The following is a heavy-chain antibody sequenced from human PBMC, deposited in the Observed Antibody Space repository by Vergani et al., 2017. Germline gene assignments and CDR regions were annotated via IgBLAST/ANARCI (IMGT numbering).Heavy chain of an antibody. CDR1: GGSISSGSYY. CDR2: IYTSGST. V-gene: IGHV4-61*02. J-gene: IGHJ5*02. D-gene: IGHD5-18*01. Sequence: QVQLQESGPGLVKPSQTLSLTCTVSGGSISSGSYYWSWIRQPAGKGLEWIGRIYTSGSTNYNPSLKSRVTISVDTSKNQFSLKLSSVTAADTAVYYCARGEGDTAMVSNWFDPWGQGTLVTVSS. CDR3: ARGEGDTAMVSNWFDP.